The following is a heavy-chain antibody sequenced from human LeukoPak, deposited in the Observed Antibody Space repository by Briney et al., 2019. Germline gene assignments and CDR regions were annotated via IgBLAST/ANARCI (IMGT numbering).Heavy chain of an antibody. CDR2: ISSSGSTI. J-gene: IGHJ6*03. CDR3: ARGHSTSYYYYMDV. D-gene: IGHD6-13*01. Sequence: PGGSLRLSCAASGFTFSSYEMNWVRQAPGKGLEWVSYISSSGSTIYYADSVKGRFTISRDNAKNSLYLQMNSLRAEDTAVYYCARGHSTSYYYYMDVWGKGTTVTVSS. CDR1: GFTFSSYE. V-gene: IGHV3-48*03.